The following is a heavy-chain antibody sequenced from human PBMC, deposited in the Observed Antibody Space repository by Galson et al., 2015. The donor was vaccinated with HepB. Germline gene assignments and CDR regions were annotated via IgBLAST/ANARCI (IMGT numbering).Heavy chain of an antibody. CDR2: INPNSGGT. J-gene: IGHJ5*02. CDR1: GYTFTGYY. V-gene: IGHV1-2*06. CDR3: ARVMVQGVIIRGWFDP. D-gene: IGHD3-10*01. Sequence: QSGAEVKKPGESLRISCKASGYTFTGYYMHWVRQAPGQGLEWMGRINPNSGGTNYAQKFQGRVTMTRDTSISTAYMELSRLRSDDTAVYYCARVMVQGVIIRGWFDPWGQGTLVTVSS.